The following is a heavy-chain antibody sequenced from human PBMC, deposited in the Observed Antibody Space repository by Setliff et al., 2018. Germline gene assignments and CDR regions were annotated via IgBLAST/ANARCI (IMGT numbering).Heavy chain of an antibody. CDR1: GYSFSGYY. D-gene: IGHD6-13*01. J-gene: IGHJ4*02. Sequence: ASVKVSCKASGYSFSGYYMHWVRQAPGQGPEWMGRINTGGGSASYAEKFEGRVTMTSDTSERKVYMEVNILRSDDTAMYYCARGGMAAAGRKGVFEHWGQGTLVTVSS. CDR3: ARGGMAAAGRKGVFEH. CDR2: INTGGGSA. V-gene: IGHV1-46*01.